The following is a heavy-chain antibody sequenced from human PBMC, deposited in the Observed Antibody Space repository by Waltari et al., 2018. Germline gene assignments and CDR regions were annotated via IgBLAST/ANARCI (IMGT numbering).Heavy chain of an antibody. V-gene: IGHV4-4*02. D-gene: IGHD2-15*01. CDR2: IRGSGRS. CDR3: ARDRGRGLYLDS. J-gene: IGHJ4*02. Sequence: QVQLQESGPGLVKPSGTLSVTCAVSGDSISGSYWWRWVRQPPGKGLEWIGQIRGSGRSNYNPALESRVTVSIDTSNNHFSLKVTSATAADTAVYYCARDRGRGLYLDSWGQGTLVTVSP. CDR1: GDSISGSYW.